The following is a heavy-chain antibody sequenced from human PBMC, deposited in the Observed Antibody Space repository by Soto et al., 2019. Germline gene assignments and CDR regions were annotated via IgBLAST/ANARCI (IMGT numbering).Heavy chain of an antibody. D-gene: IGHD2-2*01. CDR3: ARDRIKVVVVPAGYFDY. V-gene: IGHV3-33*01. CDR2: IWYDGSNK. Sequence: VXSLRLSCAASGFTFSSYGVHWIRQAPVNGLEWVAVIWYDGSNKYYADSVKGRFTISRDNSKNTLYLQMNSLRAEDTAVYYCARDRIKVVVVPAGYFDYWGQGTLVTVSS. CDR1: GFTFSSYG. J-gene: IGHJ4*02.